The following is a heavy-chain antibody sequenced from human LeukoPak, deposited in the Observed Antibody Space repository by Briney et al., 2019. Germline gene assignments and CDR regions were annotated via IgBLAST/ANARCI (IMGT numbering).Heavy chain of an antibody. CDR1: GFTFSSYW. CDR3: AKDCRSSGWYSAFDI. Sequence: PGGSLRLSCAASGFTFSSYWMSWVRQAPGKGLEWVANIKQDGSAKNYGDSVKGRFTISRDNARDTVYLQMNSLRAEDTAVYYCAKDCRSSGWYSAFDIWGQGTMVTVSS. J-gene: IGHJ3*02. CDR2: IKQDGSAK. V-gene: IGHV3-7*01. D-gene: IGHD6-19*01.